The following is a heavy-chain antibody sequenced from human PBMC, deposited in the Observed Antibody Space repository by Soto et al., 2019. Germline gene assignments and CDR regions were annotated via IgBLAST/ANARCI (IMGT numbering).Heavy chain of an antibody. V-gene: IGHV1-46*01. Sequence: ASVKVSCKTSGFTFTSCFNHWVRQAPGQGLEWMGMINPSGGITSFAQKFQGRVTMTRDTSTSTVYMELSDLRSEDTAVYYCARDPARQNWGPVFDYWGQVTLATVSS. D-gene: IGHD7-27*01. CDR1: GFTFTSCF. J-gene: IGHJ4*02. CDR3: ARDPARQNWGPVFDY. CDR2: INPSGGIT.